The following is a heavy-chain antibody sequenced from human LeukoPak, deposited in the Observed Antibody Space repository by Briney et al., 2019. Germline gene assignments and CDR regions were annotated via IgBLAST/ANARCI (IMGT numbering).Heavy chain of an antibody. CDR1: GFTFTSSA. CDR2: IVVGSGNT. J-gene: IGHJ6*03. Sequence: ASVKVSCKASGFTFTSSAMQWVRQARGQRLEWIGWIVVGSGNTNYAQKFQERVTITRDMSTSTAYMELSSLRSEDTAVYYCAIDPLSGFGDTLYYYYYYMDVWGKGTTVTVSS. D-gene: IGHD3-10*01. V-gene: IGHV1-58*02. CDR3: AIDPLSGFGDTLYYYYYYMDV.